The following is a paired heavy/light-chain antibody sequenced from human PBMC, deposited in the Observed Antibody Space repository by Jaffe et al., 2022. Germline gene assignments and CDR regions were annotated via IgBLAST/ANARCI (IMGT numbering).Heavy chain of an antibody. CDR1: GFTFSNYE. J-gene: IGHJ3*02. CDR2: ITSSDTAR. D-gene: IGHD4-4*01. Sequence: EVQLVESGGGLVQPGGSLRLSCAASGFTFSNYEMNWVRQAPGKGLEWVSYITSSDTARNYADSVKGRFTISRDNAKNSLYLQMNSLRADDTAVYYCASETQTSNYNSFDIWGQGTMVTVSS. V-gene: IGHV3-48*03. CDR3: ASETQTSNYNSFDI.
Light chain of an antibody. CDR1: SSDVGGYNY. J-gene: IGLJ1*01. CDR2: DVN. Sequence: QSALTQPRSVSGSPGQSVAISCTGTSSDVGGYNYVSWFQQHPGKAPKLMIYDVNKRPSGVPDRFSGSKSGNTASLTISGLQAEDETDYYCFSYAGSNTYVFGTGTKVTV. CDR3: FSYAGSNTYV. V-gene: IGLV2-11*01.